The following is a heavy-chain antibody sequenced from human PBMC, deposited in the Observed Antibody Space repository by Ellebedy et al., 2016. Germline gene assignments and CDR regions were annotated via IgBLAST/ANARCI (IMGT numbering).Heavy chain of an antibody. V-gene: IGHV3-15*01. CDR3: TTNGFTYPRAFDS. J-gene: IGHJ4*02. CDR2: IKSETDAGTT. CDR1: GLAFSSYW. Sequence: GESLKISCAASGLAFSSYWMSWVRQAPGKGLEWVGRIKSETDAGTTDYAAPVKGRFTISRDDSENTLYLQMSSLRTEDTAVYYCTTNGFTYPRAFDSWGLGTLVSVSS.